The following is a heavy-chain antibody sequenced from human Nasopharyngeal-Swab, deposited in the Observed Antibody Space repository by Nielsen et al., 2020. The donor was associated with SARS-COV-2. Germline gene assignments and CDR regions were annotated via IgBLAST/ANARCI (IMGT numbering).Heavy chain of an antibody. Sequence: GESLKSSCAASGFTFSSYDMHWVRQATGKGLEWVSAIGTAGDPYYPGSVKGRFTISRENAKNSLYLQMNSLRAGDTAVYYCARARSVAGTGDDAFDIWGQGTMGTVSS. CDR2: IGTAGDP. V-gene: IGHV3-13*05. CDR1: GFTFSSYD. CDR3: ARARSVAGTGDDAFDI. J-gene: IGHJ3*02. D-gene: IGHD6-19*01.